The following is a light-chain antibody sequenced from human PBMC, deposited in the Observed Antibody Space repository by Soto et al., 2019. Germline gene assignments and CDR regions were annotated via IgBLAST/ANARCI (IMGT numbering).Light chain of an antibody. CDR1: SSDVGGYNY. CDR2: EVS. V-gene: IGLV2-8*01. Sequence: QSALTQPPSASGSPGQSVTISCTGTSSDVGGYNYVSWYQQHPGKAPKLIIYEVSKRPSGVPDRFSGSKSGNTASLTVSGLQAEDEAEYYCSSYADSHNVFGTGTKVTVL. CDR3: SSYADSHNV. J-gene: IGLJ1*01.